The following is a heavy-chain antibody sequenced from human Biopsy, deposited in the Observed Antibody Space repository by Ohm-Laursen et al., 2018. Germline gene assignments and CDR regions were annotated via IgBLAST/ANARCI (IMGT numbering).Heavy chain of an antibody. CDR2: IFYSGTT. J-gene: IGHJ6*02. CDR3: ARAYYYGAGSYLSPNMGV. Sequence: SDTLSLTCTVSGGSISNNNYYWGWIRRPPGKGLEWIGYIFYSGTTKYNPSLESRVTISLDMSKQEFSLKMFSVTAADTAVYYCARAYYYGAGSYLSPNMGVWGQGTRISVSS. CDR1: GGSISNNNYY. D-gene: IGHD3-10*01. V-gene: IGHV4-61*05.